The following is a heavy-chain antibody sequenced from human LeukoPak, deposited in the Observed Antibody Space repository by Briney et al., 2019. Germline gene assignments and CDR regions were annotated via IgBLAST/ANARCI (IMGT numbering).Heavy chain of an antibody. J-gene: IGHJ4*02. CDR1: GFTFSSYG. CDR2: ISGNSGTT. D-gene: IGHD3-22*01. CDR3: AKVYSNGFNFDY. Sequence: QSGGSLRLSCAASGFTFSSYGMSWVRQAPGKGLEWVSGISGNSGTTYYADSVKGRFTISRDNSKNTLYLQMNTLRAEDTAVYYCAKVYSNGFNFDYWGQGTLVTVSS. V-gene: IGHV3-23*01.